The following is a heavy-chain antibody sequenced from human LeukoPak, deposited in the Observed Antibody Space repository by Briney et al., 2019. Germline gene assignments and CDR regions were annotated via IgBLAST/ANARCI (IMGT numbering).Heavy chain of an antibody. CDR2: IYHSGST. CDR3: ARGAVQQQLESWFDP. V-gene: IGHV4-38-2*02. CDR1: GYSISSGYY. Sequence: SETLSLTCTVSGYSISSGYYWGWIRQPPGKGLEWIGSIYHSGSTYYNPSLKSRVTISVDTSKNQFSLKLSSVTAADTAVYYCARGAVQQQLESWFDPWGQGTLVTVSS. D-gene: IGHD6-13*01. J-gene: IGHJ5*02.